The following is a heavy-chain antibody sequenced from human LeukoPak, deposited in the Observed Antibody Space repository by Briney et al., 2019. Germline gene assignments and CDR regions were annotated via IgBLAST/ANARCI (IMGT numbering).Heavy chain of an antibody. CDR2: ISNSGGTT. CDR1: GFTFSSYA. Sequence: GGSLRLSCAASGFTFSSYAMSWVRQAPGKGLEWVSSISNSGGTTYYADSVRGRFTISRDNSKNTLNLQMNSLRAEDTAGYYCAKTVAGGSYYYGMDVWGHGPTVTVSS. J-gene: IGHJ6*02. D-gene: IGHD6-19*01. V-gene: IGHV3-23*01. CDR3: AKTVAGGSYYYGMDV.